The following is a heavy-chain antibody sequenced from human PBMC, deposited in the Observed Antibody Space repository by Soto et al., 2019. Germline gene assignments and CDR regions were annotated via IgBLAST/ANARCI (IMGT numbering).Heavy chain of an antibody. CDR3: ASHYSNGAFDI. J-gene: IGHJ3*02. CDR2: IIPIFGTA. D-gene: IGHD4-4*01. CDR1: GGTFSSYA. V-gene: IGHV1-69*13. Sequence: ASVKVSCKASGGTFSSYAISWVRQAPGQGLEWMGGIIPIFGTANYAQKFQGRVTITADESTSTAYMELSSLRSEDTAVYYCASHYSNGAFDIWGQGTMVTVSS.